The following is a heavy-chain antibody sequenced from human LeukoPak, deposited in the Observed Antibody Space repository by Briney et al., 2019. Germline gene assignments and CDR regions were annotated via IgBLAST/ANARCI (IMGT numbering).Heavy chain of an antibody. D-gene: IGHD2-2*01. CDR3: AKNSTVVVPATIRY. CDR1: GYTCSNYA. Sequence: SGGSLRLSCAASGYTCSNYAMSWVRQAPGKGLEWVSAISGSGGSTYYADSVKGRFTISRDNSKNTLYLQMNSLRAEDTAVYYCAKNSTVVVPATIRYWSQGTLVTVSS. V-gene: IGHV3-23*01. CDR2: ISGSGGST. J-gene: IGHJ4*02.